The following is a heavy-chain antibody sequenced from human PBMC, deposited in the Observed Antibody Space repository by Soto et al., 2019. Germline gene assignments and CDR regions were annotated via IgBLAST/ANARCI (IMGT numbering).Heavy chain of an antibody. D-gene: IGHD6-13*01. J-gene: IGHJ4*02. Sequence: RGSLRLSCAASGFTFSSYAMSWVRQAPGKGLEWVSAISGSGGSTYYADSVKGRFTISRDNSKNTLYLQMNSLRAEDTAVYYCAKGLLPYSSSDSDYWGQGTLVTVSS. CDR2: ISGSGGST. CDR3: AKGLLPYSSSDSDY. CDR1: GFTFSSYA. V-gene: IGHV3-23*01.